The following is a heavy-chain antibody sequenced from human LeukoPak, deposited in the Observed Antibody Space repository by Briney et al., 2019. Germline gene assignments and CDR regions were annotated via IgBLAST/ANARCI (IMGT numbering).Heavy chain of an antibody. J-gene: IGHJ4*02. V-gene: IGHV1-2*02. Sequence: ASAMVSCKASGYTFTDSFIHCVRQPPGQGLEWMGWINTISGGTDYAQKFQGSVTMTRDTSISTAYMELSRLKSYDTAVYYCASVTSDYWGQGTLITVSS. CDR2: INTISGGT. CDR1: GYTFTDSF. CDR3: ASVTSDY.